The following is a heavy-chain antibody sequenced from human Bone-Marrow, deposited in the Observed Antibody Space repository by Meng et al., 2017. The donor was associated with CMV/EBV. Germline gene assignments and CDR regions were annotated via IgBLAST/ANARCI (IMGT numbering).Heavy chain of an antibody. J-gene: IGHJ6*02. CDR2: IYYRGST. Sequence: SETLSLTRAAYGGSFSGYYWSWIRQPPGKGLEWIGSIYYRGSTYYNPSLKSRVTISVDTSKNQFSLKLSSVTAADTAVYYCARRSYYDFWSGYLGGYGMDVWGQGTTVTVSS. D-gene: IGHD3-3*01. CDR1: GGSFSGYY. CDR3: ARRSYYDFWSGYLGGYGMDV. V-gene: IGHV4-34*01.